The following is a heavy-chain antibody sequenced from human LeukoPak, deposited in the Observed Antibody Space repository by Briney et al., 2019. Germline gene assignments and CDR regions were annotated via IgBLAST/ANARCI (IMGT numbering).Heavy chain of an antibody. J-gene: IGHJ6*02. D-gene: IGHD3-10*01. CDR2: ISYDGDET. CDR3: AKDSVWFGDLLGGMDV. V-gene: IGHV3-30*04. CDR1: GFTFGSYA. Sequence: GGSLRLSCAASGFTFGSYAMHWVRQAPGKGLEWVGVISYDGDETYYADSVKGRFTISRDISKNTLYLQMNTLRTDDTAVYFCAKDSVWFGDLLGGMDVWGQGTTVTVSS.